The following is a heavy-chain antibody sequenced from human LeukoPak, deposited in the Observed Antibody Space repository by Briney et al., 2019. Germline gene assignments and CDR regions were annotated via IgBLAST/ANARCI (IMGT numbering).Heavy chain of an antibody. CDR1: GFTFDDYA. Sequence: GRSLRLSCAASGFTFDDYAMHWVRQALGKGLEWVSGISWNSGSIGYADSVKGRFTISRDNAKNSLYLQMNSLRAEDTALYYCAKGMFAFDIWGQGTMVTVSS. D-gene: IGHD3-10*02. CDR3: AKGMFAFDI. J-gene: IGHJ3*02. CDR2: ISWNSGSI. V-gene: IGHV3-9*01.